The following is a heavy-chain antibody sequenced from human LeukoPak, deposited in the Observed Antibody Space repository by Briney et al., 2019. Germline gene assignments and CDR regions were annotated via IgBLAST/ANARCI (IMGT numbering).Heavy chain of an antibody. CDR3: ARGKQQLVFYYYYYMDV. CDR1: GGSFSGYY. CDR2: INHSGST. V-gene: IGHV4-34*01. D-gene: IGHD6-13*01. J-gene: IGHJ6*03. Sequence: PSETLSLTCAVYGGSFSGYYWSWIRQPPGKGLEWIGEINHSGSTNYNPSLKSRVTISVDTSKNQFSLKLSSVTAADTAVYYCARGKQQLVFYYYYYMDVWGKGTTVTVSS.